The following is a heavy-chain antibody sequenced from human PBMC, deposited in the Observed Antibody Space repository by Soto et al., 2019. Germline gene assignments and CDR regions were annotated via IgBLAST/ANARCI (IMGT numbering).Heavy chain of an antibody. CDR3: VRRHVSATGIDWFDP. J-gene: IGHJ5*02. V-gene: IGHV1-3*01. CDR2: INAANGDT. D-gene: IGHD6-13*01. CDR1: GYTFTSYG. Sequence: ASVKVSCKASGYTFTSYGIHWVRQAPGQRLEWMGWINAANGDTKYSPKFQGRVTITRDTSASTAYMELSGLRSEDTAVYYCVRRHVSATGIDWFDPWGQGTLVTVSS.